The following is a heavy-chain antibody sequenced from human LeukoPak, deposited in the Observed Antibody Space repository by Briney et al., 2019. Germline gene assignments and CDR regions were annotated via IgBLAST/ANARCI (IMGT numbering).Heavy chain of an antibody. Sequence: GGSLRLSCAASGVTFSRFWMKWVRQAPGKGLQWVANIQDNGNEKNYVDSVKGRFTISRDNAKNSLYLQMNSLRAEDTAVYYCARDGKADYYGSGNPPRYWYFDLWGRGTLVTVSS. V-gene: IGHV3-7*01. CDR2: IQDNGNEK. CDR1: GVTFSRFW. D-gene: IGHD3-10*01. J-gene: IGHJ2*01. CDR3: ARDGKADYYGSGNPPRYWYFDL.